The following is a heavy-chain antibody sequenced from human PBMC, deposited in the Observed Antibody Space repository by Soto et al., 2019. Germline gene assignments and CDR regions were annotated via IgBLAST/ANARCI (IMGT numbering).Heavy chain of an antibody. CDR1: GYTFTSYG. D-gene: IGHD3-22*01. CDR2: ISAYNGNT. J-gene: IGHJ4*02. CDR3: ARDYYDSSGPELDY. Sequence: ASVKVSCKASGYTFTSYGISWVRQAPGQGLEWMGWISAYNGNTNYAEKLQGRVTMTTDTSTSTAYMELRSLRSDDTAVYYCARDYYDSSGPELDYWGQGTLVTVSS. V-gene: IGHV1-18*04.